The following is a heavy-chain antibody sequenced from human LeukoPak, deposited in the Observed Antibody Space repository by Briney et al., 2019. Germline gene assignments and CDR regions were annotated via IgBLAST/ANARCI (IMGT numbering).Heavy chain of an antibody. CDR3: ARVTYGDYTDYYFDY. D-gene: IGHD4-17*01. Sequence: PGGSLRLSCAASGFTFDDYGMSWVRQVPGKGLEWVSGINWNGGSTGYADSVKGRFTISRDNAKNSLYLRMNSLRAEDTALYYCARVTYGDYTDYYFDYWGQGTLVTVSS. CDR1: GFTFDDYG. V-gene: IGHV3-20*04. CDR2: INWNGGST. J-gene: IGHJ4*02.